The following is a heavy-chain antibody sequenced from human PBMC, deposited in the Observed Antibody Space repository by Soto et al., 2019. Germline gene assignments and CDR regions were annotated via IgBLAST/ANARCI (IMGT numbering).Heavy chain of an antibody. CDR2: ISYDGTNK. D-gene: IGHD6-6*01. CDR1: GFTLNSYA. V-gene: IGHV3-30*14. CDR3: VKVGAARPFYYYGMDV. Sequence: PGGSLRLSCAASGFTLNSYALYWVRQAPGKGLEWVALISYDGTNKYYADSVKGRFTISRDNSKNTLYLQMSSLRAEDTAVYYCVKVGAARPFYYYGMDVWGQGTTVTVSS. J-gene: IGHJ6*02.